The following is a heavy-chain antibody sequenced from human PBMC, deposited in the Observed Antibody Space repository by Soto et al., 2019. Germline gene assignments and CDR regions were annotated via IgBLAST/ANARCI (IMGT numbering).Heavy chain of an antibody. Sequence: GASVKVSCKASGFTFTNSAMQWVRQARGQRHEWIGWIVVDSGNTNCAQKFQERVTITRDMSTSTAYMDLSSLRSEDTAVHYCASAPYYFCTVRTPSKSFTIRGPGTLGTGSS. D-gene: IGHD3-16*01. CDR1: GFTFTNSA. V-gene: IGHV1-58*02. J-gene: IGHJ1*01. CDR3: ASAPYYFCTVRTPSKSFTI. CDR2: IVVDSGNT.